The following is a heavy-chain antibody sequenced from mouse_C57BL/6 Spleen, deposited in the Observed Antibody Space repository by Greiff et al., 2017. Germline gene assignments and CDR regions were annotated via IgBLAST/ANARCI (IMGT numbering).Heavy chain of an antibody. CDR1: GYTFTSYW. Sequence: QVQLQQPGTELVKPGASVKLSCKASGYTFTSYWMHWVKQRPGQGLEWIGNINPSNGGTNYNEKFKSKATLTVDKSSSTAYMQLSSLTSEDSAVYYCAREGIYYGKPYAMDYWGQGTTLTVSS. J-gene: IGHJ4*01. V-gene: IGHV1-53*01. D-gene: IGHD2-1*01. CDR2: INPSNGGT. CDR3: AREGIYYGKPYAMDY.